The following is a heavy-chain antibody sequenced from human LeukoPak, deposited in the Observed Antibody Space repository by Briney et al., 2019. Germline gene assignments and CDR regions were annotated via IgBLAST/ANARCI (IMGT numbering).Heavy chain of an antibody. D-gene: IGHD6-19*01. CDR2: IYYSGST. CDR1: GGSISSYY. CDR3: ARSSTQRLVRGLAGAFDI. J-gene: IGHJ3*02. Sequence: SETLSLTCTVSGGSISSYYWSWIRQPPGKGLEWIGYIYYSGSTNYNPSLKSRVTISVDTSKNQFSLKLSSVTAADTAVYYCARSSTQRLVRGLAGAFDIWGQGTMVTVSS. V-gene: IGHV4-59*01.